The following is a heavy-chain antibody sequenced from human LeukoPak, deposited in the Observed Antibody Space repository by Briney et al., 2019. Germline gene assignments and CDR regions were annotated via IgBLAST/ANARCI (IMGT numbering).Heavy chain of an antibody. CDR2: IWFDGTYE. V-gene: IGHV3-33*06. Sequence: GGSLRLSCAASGFTFSSYGMHWVRQAPGRGLEWVALIWFDGTYEYYADSVKGRFTISRDNSNKTLYLQMNSLRAEDTAVYYCAKERDYAEDMDVWGKGTTVTVSS. CDR1: GFTFSSYG. CDR3: AKERDYAEDMDV. J-gene: IGHJ6*03. D-gene: IGHD4-17*01.